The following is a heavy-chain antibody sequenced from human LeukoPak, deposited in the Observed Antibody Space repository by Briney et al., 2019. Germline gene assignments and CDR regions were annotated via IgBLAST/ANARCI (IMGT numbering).Heavy chain of an antibody. J-gene: IGHJ4*02. CDR2: IGSSGGTI. CDR1: GFSFSSYE. D-gene: IGHD6-19*01. CDR3: ARDGGYSSLDY. Sequence: GSLRLSCAASGFSFSSYEMNWVRQAPGKGLEWLSYIGSSGGTIGYADSVKGRFTISRDNAKNSLYLQMNSLRAEDTAVYYCARDGGYSSLDYWGQGTLVTVSS. V-gene: IGHV3-48*03.